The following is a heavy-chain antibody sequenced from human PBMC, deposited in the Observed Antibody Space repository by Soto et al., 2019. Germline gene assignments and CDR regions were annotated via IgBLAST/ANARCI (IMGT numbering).Heavy chain of an antibody. CDR2: ISAYNANT. D-gene: IGHD1-20*01. Sequence: QVHLVQSGAEVKKPGASVKVSCKASGYTLTRYGITWVLQAPGQGLEWMGSISAYNANTNYAQKLQGRLTMTTDTSTSTAYMELRSLTSDDTAVYYCAREVFRYFDLWGRGTLVSVSS. V-gene: IGHV1-18*01. CDR3: AREVFRYFDL. CDR1: GYTLTRYG. J-gene: IGHJ2*01.